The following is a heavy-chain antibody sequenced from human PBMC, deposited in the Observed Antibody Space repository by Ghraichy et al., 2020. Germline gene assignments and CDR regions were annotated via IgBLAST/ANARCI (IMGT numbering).Heavy chain of an antibody. J-gene: IGHJ4*02. Sequence: SETLSLTCAVSGGSISSSRYYWGWIRQPPGKGLEWIGSIYYSGSTYYHPSLKSRVTISVDTSKNQFSLKLSSVTAADTAVYYCARGDFRQQLETFDYWGQGTLVTVSS. V-gene: IGHV4-39*07. CDR3: ARGDFRQQLETFDY. CDR2: IYYSGST. CDR1: GGSISSSRYY. D-gene: IGHD6-13*01.